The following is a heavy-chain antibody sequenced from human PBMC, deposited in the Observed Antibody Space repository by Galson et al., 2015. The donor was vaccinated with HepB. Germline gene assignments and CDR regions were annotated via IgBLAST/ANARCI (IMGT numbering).Heavy chain of an antibody. V-gene: IGHV5-51*01. J-gene: IGHJ6*03. CDR2: IYPGDSDT. CDR3: ARHSPEQHPDRGDVYYYMDV. D-gene: IGHD6-13*01. Sequence: GLEWMGIIYPGDSDTRYSPSFQGQVTISADKSISTAYLQWSSLKASDTAMYYCARHSPEQHPDRGDVYYYMDVWGKGTTVTVSS.